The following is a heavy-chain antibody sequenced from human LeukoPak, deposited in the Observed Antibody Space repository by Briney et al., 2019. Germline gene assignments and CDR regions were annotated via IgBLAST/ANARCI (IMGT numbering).Heavy chain of an antibody. CDR1: GVSISSYY. CDR2: IYYTGST. Sequence: SETLSLTCTVSGVSISSYYWSWIRQPPGKGLEWIGYIYYTGSTNYNPSLRSRVTISVDTSKNQFSLKLSSVTAADTAVYYCARATTGEPYSWFDPWGQGTLVTVSS. D-gene: IGHD7-27*01. V-gene: IGHV4-59*01. CDR3: ARATTGEPYSWFDP. J-gene: IGHJ5*02.